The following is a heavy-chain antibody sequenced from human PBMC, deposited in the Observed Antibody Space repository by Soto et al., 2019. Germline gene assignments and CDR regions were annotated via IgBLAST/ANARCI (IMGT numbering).Heavy chain of an antibody. CDR2: ISASGST. D-gene: IGHD3-22*01. Sequence: PSETLSLTCTVSGGSISDGYYWTCIRQHPGKGLEWIGSISASGSTSYNPSLKSRLTVSVDKSKNQFSLNLRSVTAADTAVYYCARRDRSGFSYWLDTWGKGTLVTVSS. CDR1: GGSISDGYY. V-gene: IGHV4-31*03. CDR3: ARRDRSGFSYWLDT. J-gene: IGHJ5*02.